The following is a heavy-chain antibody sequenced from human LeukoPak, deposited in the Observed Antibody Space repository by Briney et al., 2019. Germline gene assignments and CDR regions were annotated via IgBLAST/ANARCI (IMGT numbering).Heavy chain of an antibody. Sequence: GWSLRLSCAASGFTFSSYWMTWVRQAPGKGLEWVANINQGGSEKYYVDSVKGRFTISRDNAKNSLYLQMNSLRAEDTAVYYCARDATRGGDFDYWGQGTLVTVSS. V-gene: IGHV3-7*01. CDR1: GFTFSSYW. CDR2: INQGGSEK. D-gene: IGHD3-16*01. CDR3: ARDATRGGDFDY. J-gene: IGHJ4*02.